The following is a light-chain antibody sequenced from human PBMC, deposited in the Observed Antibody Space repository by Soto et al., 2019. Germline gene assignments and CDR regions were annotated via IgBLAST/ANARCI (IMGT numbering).Light chain of an antibody. CDR3: QQYYNWPKT. J-gene: IGKJ2*01. CDR2: DAS. CDR1: QSLGNR. V-gene: IGKV3-15*01. Sequence: EIVMTQSPATLSVSPGERATLSCRASQSLGNRLAWYQQKPGQAPRLLTYDASTRATDIPARFSGSGSGTEFTLTITSLQSEDLATYYCQQYYNWPKTFGQGTKLEIK.